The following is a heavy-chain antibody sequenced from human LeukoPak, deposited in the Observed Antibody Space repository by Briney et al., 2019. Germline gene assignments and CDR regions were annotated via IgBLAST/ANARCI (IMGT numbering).Heavy chain of an antibody. CDR2: IRYDGSNK. J-gene: IGHJ4*02. CDR3: AKDGPGLGIVVEPVAIRVDY. V-gene: IGHV3-30*02. Sequence: GGSLRLSCAASGFTFSSYGMHWVRQAPGKGLEWVAFIRYDGSNKYYADSMKGRFTISRDNSKNTLNLQMNSLRAEDTAVYYCAKDGPGLGIVVEPVAIRVDYWGQGTLVTVSS. CDR1: GFTFSSYG. D-gene: IGHD2-2*03.